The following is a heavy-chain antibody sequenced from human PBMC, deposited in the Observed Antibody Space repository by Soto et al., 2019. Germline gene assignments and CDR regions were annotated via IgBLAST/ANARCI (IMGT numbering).Heavy chain of an antibody. CDR3: ARDSSYGDYANWFDP. D-gene: IGHD4-17*01. J-gene: IGHJ5*02. V-gene: IGHV4-31*03. CDR2: IYYSGST. CDR1: GGSISSGGYY. Sequence: QVQLQESGPGLVKPSQTLSLTCTVSGGSISSGGYYWSWIRQHPGKGLEWIGYIYYSGSTYYNPSLKGRVTISVDTSKNQFSLKLSSVTAADTAVYYCARDSSYGDYANWFDPWGQGTLVTVSS.